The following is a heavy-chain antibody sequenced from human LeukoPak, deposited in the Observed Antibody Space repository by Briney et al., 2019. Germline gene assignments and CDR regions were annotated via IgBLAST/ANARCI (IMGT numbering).Heavy chain of an antibody. D-gene: IGHD3-10*01. CDR2: IRSKPYGATT. CDR3: TRITSGLLWFGELSNY. CDR1: GFTFGDHI. Sequence: GRSLRLSCTASGFTFGDHIMSWFRQAPGKGLEWVGFIRSKPYGATTEYAASVKGRFTISRDDSKSIAYLQMNSLKTEDTAVYYCTRITSGLLWFGELSNYWGQGTLVTVSS. J-gene: IGHJ4*02. V-gene: IGHV3-49*03.